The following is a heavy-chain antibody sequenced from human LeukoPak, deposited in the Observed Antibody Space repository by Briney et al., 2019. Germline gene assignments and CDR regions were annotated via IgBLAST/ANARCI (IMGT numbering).Heavy chain of an antibody. D-gene: IGHD3-9*01. CDR2: ISSSSSYI. CDR1: GFTFSSYS. Sequence: GVSLRLSCAASGFTFSSYSMNWVRQAPGKGLEWVSSISSSSSYIYYADSVKGRSTISRDNAKNSLYLQMNSLRAEDTAVYYCARDGGNSFDWSGNFDYWGQGTLVTVSS. CDR3: ARDGGNSFDWSGNFDY. J-gene: IGHJ4*02. V-gene: IGHV3-21*01.